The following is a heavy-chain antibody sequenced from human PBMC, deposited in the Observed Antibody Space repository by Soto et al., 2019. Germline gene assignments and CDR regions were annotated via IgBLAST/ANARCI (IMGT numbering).Heavy chain of an antibody. D-gene: IGHD3-3*01. CDR2: INHSGST. Sequence: SETLSLTCAVYGGSFSGYYWSWIRQPPGKGLEWIGEINHSGSTNYNPSLKSRVTISVDTSKNQFSLKLSSVTAADTAVYYCARVGRFLEWLPKYYYYGMDVWGQGTTVTVSS. CDR3: ARVGRFLEWLPKYYYYGMDV. J-gene: IGHJ6*02. CDR1: GGSFSGYY. V-gene: IGHV4-34*01.